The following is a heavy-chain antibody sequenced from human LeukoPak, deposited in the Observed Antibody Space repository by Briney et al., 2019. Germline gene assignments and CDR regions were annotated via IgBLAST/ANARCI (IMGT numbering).Heavy chain of an antibody. CDR1: GFTLSGYA. V-gene: IGHV3-69-1*01. CDR3: ARGSGAEFDY. J-gene: IGHJ4*02. Sequence: EPGGSLRLSCAASGFTLSGYAMSWVRQAPGKGLEWVSAISDSGNTYHADSVKGRFTISRDNAKNSLYLQMNSLRAEDTAVYYCARGSGAEFDYWGQGTLVTVSS. CDR2: ISDSGNT. D-gene: IGHD6-13*01.